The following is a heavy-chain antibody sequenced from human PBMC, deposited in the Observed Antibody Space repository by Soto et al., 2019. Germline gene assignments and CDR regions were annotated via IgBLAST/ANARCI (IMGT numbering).Heavy chain of an antibody. D-gene: IGHD2-15*01. CDR1: GFTFSSYG. CDR2: ISYDGSNK. J-gene: IGHJ4*02. Sequence: QVQLVESGGGVVQPGRSLRLSCAASGFTFSSYGMHWVRQAPGKGLEWVAVISYDGSNKYYADSVKGRFTISRDNSKNTLYLQMNSLRAEDTAVYYCAKGSLVVVAAADYWGQGTLVTVSS. CDR3: AKGSLVVVAAADY. V-gene: IGHV3-30*18.